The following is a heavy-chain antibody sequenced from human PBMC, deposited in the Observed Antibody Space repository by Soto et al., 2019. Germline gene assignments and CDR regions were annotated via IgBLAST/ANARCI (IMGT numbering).Heavy chain of an antibody. CDR3: AHSFSGSYYDAFDI. D-gene: IGHD1-26*01. V-gene: IGHV1-8*01. J-gene: IGHJ3*02. CDR2: MNPNSGNT. CDR1: GYTFTSYD. Sequence: ASVKVSCKASGYTFTSYDINWVRQATGQGLEWMGWMNPNSGNTGYAQKFQGRVTMTRNTSISTAYMELSSLRSEDTAVYYCAHSFSGSYYDAFDIWGQGTMVTVSS.